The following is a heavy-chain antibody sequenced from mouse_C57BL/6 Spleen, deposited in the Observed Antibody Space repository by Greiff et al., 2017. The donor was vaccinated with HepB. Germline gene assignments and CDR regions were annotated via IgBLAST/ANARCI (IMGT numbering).Heavy chain of an antibody. V-gene: IGHV5-12*01. Sequence: DVKLVESGGGLVQPGGSLKLSCAASGFTFSDYYMYWVRQTPEKRLEWVAYISNGGGSTYYPDTVKGRFTISRDNAKNTLYLQMSRLKSEDTAMYYCARPPVYGSRGYFDVWGTGTTVTVSS. D-gene: IGHD1-1*01. J-gene: IGHJ1*03. CDR2: ISNGGGST. CDR3: ARPPVYGSRGYFDV. CDR1: GFTFSDYY.